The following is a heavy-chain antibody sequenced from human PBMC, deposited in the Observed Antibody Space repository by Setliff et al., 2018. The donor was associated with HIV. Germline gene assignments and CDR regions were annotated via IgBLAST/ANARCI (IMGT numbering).Heavy chain of an antibody. D-gene: IGHD6-19*01. V-gene: IGHV1-2*02. J-gene: IGHJ3*01. CDR1: GYTFTGYY. CDR2: INPNSGGT. Sequence: ASVKVSCKASGYTFTGYYMHWVRQAPGQGLEWMGWINPNSGGTKYVQKLQGRVTMTTDTSTSTVYMELRSLRSDDTAVYYCARVPYRSAWFSGGHDAFDVWGQGTMVTVSS. CDR3: ARVPYRSAWFSGGHDAFDV.